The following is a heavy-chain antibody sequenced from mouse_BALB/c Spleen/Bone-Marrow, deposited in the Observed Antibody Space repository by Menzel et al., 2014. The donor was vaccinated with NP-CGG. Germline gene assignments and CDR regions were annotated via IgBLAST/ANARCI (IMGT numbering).Heavy chain of an antibody. CDR3: TTLARNNFDY. CDR1: GYTFSNYW. J-gene: IGHJ2*01. Sequence: SGTVLARPGAAVKMSCKASGYTFSNYWMHWIKQRPGQGLEWIGTIHPGNSDTTYNQKFKGKAELTAVTSTSTAYMELSSLTNEDSAVYYCTTLARNNFDYWGQGTTLSVSS. D-gene: IGHD3-1*01. V-gene: IGHV1-5*01. CDR2: IHPGNSDT.